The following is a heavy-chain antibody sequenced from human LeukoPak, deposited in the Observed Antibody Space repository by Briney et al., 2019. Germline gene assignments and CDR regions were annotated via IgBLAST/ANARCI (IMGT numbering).Heavy chain of an antibody. J-gene: IGHJ4*02. D-gene: IGHD5-18*01. Sequence: GGSQRLSCAASGFTFSSYWMHWVRQAPGKGLVWVSRINSDGSSTSYADSVKGRFTISRDNAKNTLYLQMNSLRAEDTAVYYCARGGRYSYDFFDYWGQGTLVTVSS. CDR2: INSDGSST. CDR1: GFTFSSYW. V-gene: IGHV3-74*01. CDR3: ARGGRYSYDFFDY.